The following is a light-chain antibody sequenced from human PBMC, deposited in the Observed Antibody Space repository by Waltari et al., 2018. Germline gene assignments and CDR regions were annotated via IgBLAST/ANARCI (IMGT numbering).Light chain of an antibody. CDR2: DAS. V-gene: IGKV1-33*01. J-gene: IGKJ5*01. CDR3: QQYDDLPT. CDR1: QDVGKS. Sequence: DIQMTQSPSSLSASVGDRVTITCQASQDVGKSLSWYQQKPGKAPKLLIFDASNLETGVSASFSGSGSGTHFTFVISSLQSEDVATYYCQQYDDLPTFGQGTRLHFK.